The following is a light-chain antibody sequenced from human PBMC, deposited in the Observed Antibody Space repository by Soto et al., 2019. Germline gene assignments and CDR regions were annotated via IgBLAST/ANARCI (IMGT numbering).Light chain of an antibody. V-gene: IGKV1-39*01. CDR1: QSIRNS. CDR3: QQRYSTPLT. J-gene: IGKJ4*01. Sequence: DFQMTQSPSSLSASVGDRVTITCSASQSIRNSLHWYQQKPGKAPKXLISAASSLQSGVPSRFSGSGSGTDLTLTISRLQPEDFATDYCQQRYSTPLTFGGGTKVDIK. CDR2: AAS.